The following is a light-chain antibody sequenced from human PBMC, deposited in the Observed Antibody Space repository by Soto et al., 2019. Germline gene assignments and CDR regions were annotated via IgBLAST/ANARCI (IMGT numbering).Light chain of an antibody. CDR3: CSSAGNSKV. J-gene: IGLJ1*01. CDR2: EVT. CDR1: SGDVGSYNL. V-gene: IGLV2-23*02. Sequence: QSVLTQPASVSGSPGQSITIPCTGTSGDVGSYNLVSWYQQHPGKAPKLLIYEVTERPSGVSNRFSGSKSGNTASLTISGLQPYDEADYYCCSSAGNSKVFGTGTKVTVL.